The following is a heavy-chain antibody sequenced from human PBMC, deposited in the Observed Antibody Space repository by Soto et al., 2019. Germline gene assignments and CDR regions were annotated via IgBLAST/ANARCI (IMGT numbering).Heavy chain of an antibody. CDR3: ARRYSGYGDY. V-gene: IGHV5-10-1*01. J-gene: IGHJ4*02. Sequence: PGESLKISCKGSGYSLTSYCIIWVRQMPGKGLEWMGRIDPSDSYTNYSPSFQGHVTISADKSISTAYLQWSSLKASDTAMYYCARRYSGYGDYWGQGTLVTVSS. CDR1: GYSLTSYC. CDR2: IDPSDSYT. D-gene: IGHD5-12*01.